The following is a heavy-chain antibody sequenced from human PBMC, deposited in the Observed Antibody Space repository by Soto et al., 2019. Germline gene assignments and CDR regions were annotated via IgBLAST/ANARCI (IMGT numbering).Heavy chain of an antibody. V-gene: IGHV1-46*01. Sequence: QVQLVQSGAEVKKPGASVKVSCQASGYTFTKYFIQWIRQGPGQDLEWVGLINPAGGTTSYAQKFQCRVTMTRETSKRTVVMELTSLRSDDTGVYFCARDGTFDIWGQGTLVTVSS. D-gene: IGHD1-7*01. CDR2: INPAGGTT. CDR1: GYTFTKYF. J-gene: IGHJ4*02. CDR3: ARDGTFDI.